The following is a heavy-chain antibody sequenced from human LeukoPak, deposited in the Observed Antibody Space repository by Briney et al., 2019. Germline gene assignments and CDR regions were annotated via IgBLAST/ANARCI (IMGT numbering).Heavy chain of an antibody. CDR3: ARDYYDFWSGYYQSGGVNWFDP. J-gene: IGHJ5*02. V-gene: IGHV4-34*01. CDR2: INHSGST. D-gene: IGHD3-3*01. Sequence: PSETLSLTCAVYGGSFSGYYWSWIRQPPGKGLEWIGEINHSGSTNYNPSLKSRVTISVDTSKNQFSLKLSSVTAADTAVYYCARDYYDFWSGYYQSGGVNWFDPWGQGTLVTVPS. CDR1: GGSFSGYY.